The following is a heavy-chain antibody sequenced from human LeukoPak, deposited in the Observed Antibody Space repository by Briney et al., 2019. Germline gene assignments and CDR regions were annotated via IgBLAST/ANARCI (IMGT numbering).Heavy chain of an antibody. CDR1: GFTFSSYE. J-gene: IGHJ6*02. Sequence: PGGSLRLSCAASGFTFSSYEMNWVRQAPGKGLEWVSYISSSGSTIYYADSVKGRFTISRDNAKNSLYLQMNSLRAEDTAVYYCARDAITMVRGVISGMDVWGQGTTVTVSS. V-gene: IGHV3-48*03. CDR2: ISSSGSTI. CDR3: ARDAITMVRGVISGMDV. D-gene: IGHD3-10*01.